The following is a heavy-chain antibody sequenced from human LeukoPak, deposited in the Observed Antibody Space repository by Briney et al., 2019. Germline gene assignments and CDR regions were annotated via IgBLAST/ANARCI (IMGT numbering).Heavy chain of an antibody. CDR1: GGSISSGGYY. D-gene: IGHD3-16*02. CDR3: ARFMITFGGVIAYFDY. V-gene: IGHV4-31*03. CDR2: IYYSGST. Sequence: PQTLSLTCTVSGGSISSGGYYWSWIRQHPGKGLEWIGYIYYSGSTYYNPSLKSRVTISVDTSKNQFSLKLSSVTAADTAVYYCARFMITFGGVIAYFDYWGQGTLVTVSS. J-gene: IGHJ4*02.